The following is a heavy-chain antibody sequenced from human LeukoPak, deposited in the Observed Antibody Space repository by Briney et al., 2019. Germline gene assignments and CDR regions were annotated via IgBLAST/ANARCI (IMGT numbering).Heavy chain of an antibody. D-gene: IGHD2-2*01. Sequence: GGSLRLSCAASGFIFSDHYMDWVRQARGKGLEWVARTRDKAKGHTTEYAASVKGRFTISRDDSRNSLYLEMNSLRTEDTAVYYCARGPTATSSYQSYHYGLDVWGQGTSVTVS. J-gene: IGHJ6*02. CDR2: TRDKAKGHTT. CDR3: ARGPTATSSYQSYHYGLDV. CDR1: GFIFSDHY. V-gene: IGHV3-72*01.